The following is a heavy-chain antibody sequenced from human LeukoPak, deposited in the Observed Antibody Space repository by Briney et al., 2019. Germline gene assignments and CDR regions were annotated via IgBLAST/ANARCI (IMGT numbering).Heavy chain of an antibody. CDR3: ARGPPMYSYGSSAYHYDYFEY. CDR2: ISGGGGTI. Sequence: GGSLRLSCAASGFPFNTYAMSWVRQAPGKGLEWVSSISGGGGTIYYADSVEGRFTISRDNSKGTLYLQMNSLRDDDTAIYYCARGPPMYSYGSSAYHYDYFEYWGQGTLDTVSS. D-gene: IGHD3-22*01. CDR1: GFPFNTYA. J-gene: IGHJ4*02. V-gene: IGHV3-23*01.